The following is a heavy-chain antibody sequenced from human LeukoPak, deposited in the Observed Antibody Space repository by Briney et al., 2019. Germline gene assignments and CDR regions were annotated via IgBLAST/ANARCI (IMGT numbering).Heavy chain of an antibody. CDR1: GFTFSSYG. V-gene: IGHV3-30*18. CDR2: ISYDGSNK. Sequence: PGRSLRLSCAASGFTFSSYGMHWVRQAPGKGLEWVAVISYDGSNKYYADSVKGRFTISRDNSKNTLFLQMNSLRAEDTAPYYCAKSVAIYFYYGLDVWGQGTTVAVSS. CDR3: AKSVAIYFYYGLDV. J-gene: IGHJ6*02. D-gene: IGHD3-3*01.